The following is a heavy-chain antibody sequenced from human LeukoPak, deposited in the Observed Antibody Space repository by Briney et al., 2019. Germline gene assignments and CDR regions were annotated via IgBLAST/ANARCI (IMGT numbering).Heavy chain of an antibody. CDR1: GFTFSSYG. Sequence: GGSLRLSCAASGFTFSSYGMNWVRQAPGKGLEWVAVIWYGGSNKYYADSVKGRFTISRDNSKNTLYLQMNILRADDTAVYYWARENHSGYYRFDYWGQGTLVTVSS. CDR3: ARENHSGYYRFDY. V-gene: IGHV3-33*01. CDR2: IWYGGSNK. J-gene: IGHJ4*02. D-gene: IGHD3-22*01.